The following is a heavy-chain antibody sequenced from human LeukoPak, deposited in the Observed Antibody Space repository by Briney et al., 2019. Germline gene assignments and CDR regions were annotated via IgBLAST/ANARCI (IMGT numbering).Heavy chain of an antibody. CDR1: GFSFSDSA. V-gene: IGHV3-73*01. CDR3: TRHLGDDDYGDFNDY. Sequence: GGSLRLSCAASGFSFSDSALHWVRQASGKGLEWVGRIRSELSGYVTAYAASVKGRFTIYRDDSKKTAYLQMNSLEAEDTAVYYCTRHLGDDDYGDFNDYWGQGILVTVSS. CDR2: IRSELSGYVT. J-gene: IGHJ4*02. D-gene: IGHD4-17*01.